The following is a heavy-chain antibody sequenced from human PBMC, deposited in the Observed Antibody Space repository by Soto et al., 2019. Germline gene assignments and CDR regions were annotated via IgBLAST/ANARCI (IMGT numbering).Heavy chain of an antibody. Sequence: VASVKVSCKASGYTFTSYAISWVRQAPGQGLEWMGGIIPIFGTANYAQKFQGRVTITADESTSTAYMELSSLRSEDTAVYYCARENGSALVYGMDVWGQGTTVTVSS. CDR3: ARENGSALVYGMDV. J-gene: IGHJ6*02. CDR1: GYTFTSYA. D-gene: IGHD1-26*01. CDR2: IIPIFGTA. V-gene: IGHV1-69*13.